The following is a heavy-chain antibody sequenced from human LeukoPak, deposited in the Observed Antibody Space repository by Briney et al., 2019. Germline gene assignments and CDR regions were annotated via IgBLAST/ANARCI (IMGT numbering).Heavy chain of an antibody. Sequence: LSLTCAVSGGSISSSNGWSGVRQAPGKGLEWVAILWYEGSNKYYADSVKGQFTISRDNSKNTLYVQMNSLRAEETAVYYCAREILWLEPRYGMDVWGQGTTVTVSS. V-gene: IGHV3-33*07. CDR1: GGSISSSNG. D-gene: IGHD6-19*01. CDR3: AREILWLEPRYGMDV. J-gene: IGHJ6*02. CDR2: LWYEGSNK.